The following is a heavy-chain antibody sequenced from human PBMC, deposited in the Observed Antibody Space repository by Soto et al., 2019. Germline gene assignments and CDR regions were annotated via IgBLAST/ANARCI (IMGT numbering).Heavy chain of an antibody. CDR3: ARSIPGTTSLDS. Sequence: PWGSLRLSCAGSGFTFSDYYIDWVRQAPGKGLEWVGRSRDKGNSYSTDYAASVKGRFTVSRDTSKNSLYLQMNSLKADDTALYYCARSIPGTTSLDSWGQGTLVTVSS. D-gene: IGHD1-7*01. J-gene: IGHJ4*02. CDR2: SRDKGNSYST. CDR1: GFTFSDYY. V-gene: IGHV3-72*01.